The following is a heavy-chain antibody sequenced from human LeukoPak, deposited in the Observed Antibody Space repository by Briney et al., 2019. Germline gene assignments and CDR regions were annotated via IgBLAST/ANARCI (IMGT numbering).Heavy chain of an antibody. CDR2: ISYDGSNK. CDR1: GFTFSSYA. J-gene: IGHJ4*02. D-gene: IGHD3-10*01. Sequence: PGRSLRPSCAASGFTFSSYAMHWVRQAPGKGLEWVAVISYDGSNKYYADSVKGRFTISRDNSKNTLFLQMNSLRAGDTAVYYCARGTVTMVDYWGQGTLVTVSS. V-gene: IGHV3-30*14. CDR3: ARGTVTMVDY.